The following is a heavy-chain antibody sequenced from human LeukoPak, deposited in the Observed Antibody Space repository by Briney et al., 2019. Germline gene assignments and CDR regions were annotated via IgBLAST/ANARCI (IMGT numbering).Heavy chain of an antibody. CDR3: ASQLGDASDI. CDR1: GFTFSSSG. D-gene: IGHD6-13*01. J-gene: IGHJ3*02. CDR2: ISSSSSTI. Sequence: PGGSLRLSCAASGFTFSSSGMSWVRQAPGKGLEWVSYISSSSSTIYYADSVKGRFTISRDNGKNSLYLQMNSLRAEDTAVYYCASQLGDASDIWGQGTMVTVSS. V-gene: IGHV3-48*01.